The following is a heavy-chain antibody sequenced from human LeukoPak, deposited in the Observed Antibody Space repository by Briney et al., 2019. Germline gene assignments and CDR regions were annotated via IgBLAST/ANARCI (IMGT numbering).Heavy chain of an antibody. CDR3: ARVDDSSGDY. CDR2: IYYSGST. CDR1: GGSISSYY. V-gene: IGHV4-59*01. D-gene: IGHD3-22*01. J-gene: IGHJ4*02. Sequence: PSETLSLTCTVSGGSISSYYWSWIRQPPGKGLEWIGYIYYSGSTNYNPSLKSRVTISVDTSKNQFSLKLRSVTAADTAVYYCARVDDSSGDYWGQGTLVTVSS.